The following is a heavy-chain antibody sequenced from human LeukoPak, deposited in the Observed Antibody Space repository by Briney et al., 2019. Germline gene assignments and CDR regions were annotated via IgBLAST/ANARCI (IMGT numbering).Heavy chain of an antibody. D-gene: IGHD5-24*01. V-gene: IGHV4-31*03. CDR2: IYYSGST. J-gene: IGHJ5*02. Sequence: PSETLSLTCTVSGVSISSGGYYWSWIRQHPGKGLEWIGYIYYSGSTYYNPSLKSRVTILVDTSKNQFSLKLSSVTAADTAVYYCARDLRDGYYWYWFDPWGQGTLVTVSS. CDR3: ARDLRDGYYWYWFDP. CDR1: GVSISSGGYY.